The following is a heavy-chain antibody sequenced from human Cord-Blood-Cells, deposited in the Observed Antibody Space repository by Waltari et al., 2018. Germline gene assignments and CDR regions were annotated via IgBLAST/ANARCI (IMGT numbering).Heavy chain of an antibody. V-gene: IGHV4-39*01. CDR1: GGSISSSSYY. J-gene: IGHJ4*02. CDR2: IYYRGGT. CDR3: ATPRD. Sequence: QLQLQESGPGLVKPSETLSLTCTVSGGSISSSSYYWGWIRQPPGTGLEWIGSIYYRGGTYYNPSRKSRVTISVDTSKNQFSLKLSSVTAADTAVYYCATPRDWGQGTLVTVSS.